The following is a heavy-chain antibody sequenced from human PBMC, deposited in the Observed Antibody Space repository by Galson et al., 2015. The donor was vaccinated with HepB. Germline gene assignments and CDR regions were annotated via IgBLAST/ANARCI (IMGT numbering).Heavy chain of an antibody. Sequence: SVKVSCKASGYTFTGYYMHWVRQAPGQGLEWVGWINPNSGGTNYAQKFQGWVTMTRDTSISTAYMELSRLRSDDTAVYYCARAGPYYGDYGRGAYYYGMDVWGQGTTVTVSS. CDR1: GYTFTGYY. V-gene: IGHV1-2*04. J-gene: IGHJ6*02. CDR2: INPNSGGT. D-gene: IGHD4-17*01. CDR3: ARAGPYYGDYGRGAYYYGMDV.